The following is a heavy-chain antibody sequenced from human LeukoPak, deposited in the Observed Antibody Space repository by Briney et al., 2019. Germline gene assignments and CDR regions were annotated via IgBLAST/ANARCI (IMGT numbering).Heavy chain of an antibody. V-gene: IGHV2-5*02. Sequence: ESGPTLVNPTQTLTLTCTFAGFSLSTSGVGVGWIRQPPGKALEWLALIYWDDDKRYSPSLKSRLTITKDTSKNQVVLTMTNVDTVDTATYYWAHRRSQGYFDYWGQGTLVTVSS. J-gene: IGHJ4*02. CDR2: IYWDDDK. CDR1: GFSLSTSGVG. CDR3: AHRRSQGYFDY.